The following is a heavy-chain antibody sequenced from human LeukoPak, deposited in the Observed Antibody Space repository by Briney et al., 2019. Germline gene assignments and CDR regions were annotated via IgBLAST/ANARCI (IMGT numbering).Heavy chain of an antibody. CDR3: ARPQSSGYYGGYFQH. Sequence: SETLSLTCTVSGGSINTYNWNWIRQPPGKGLEWIGSIYYSGSTNYNPSLKSRVTISVDTSKNQFSLKLSTVTAADTAVYYCARPQSSGYYGGYFQHWGQGTLVTVSS. V-gene: IGHV4-59*08. CDR1: GGSINTYN. D-gene: IGHD6-19*01. CDR2: IYYSGST. J-gene: IGHJ1*01.